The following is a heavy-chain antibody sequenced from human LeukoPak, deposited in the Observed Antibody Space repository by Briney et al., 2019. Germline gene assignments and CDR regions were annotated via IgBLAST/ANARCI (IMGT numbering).Heavy chain of an antibody. CDR1: GYTFTGYY. CDR3: ATLGRDYEVQGTFDY. CDR2: INPNSGGT. Sequence: GASVKVSCKASGYTFTGYYMHWVRQAPGQGLEWMGWINPNSGGTNYAQKFQGRVTMTRDTSISTAYMELSRLRSDDTAVYYCATLGRDYEVQGTFDYWGQGTLVTVSS. V-gene: IGHV1-2*02. D-gene: IGHD4-17*01. J-gene: IGHJ4*02.